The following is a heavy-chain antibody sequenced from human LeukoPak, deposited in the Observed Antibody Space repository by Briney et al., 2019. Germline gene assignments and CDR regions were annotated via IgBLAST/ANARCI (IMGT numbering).Heavy chain of an antibody. Sequence: GGSLRLSCAASGFTFSSYGMTWVRQAPGKGLEWVSYISSSGSTIYYADSVKGRFTISRDNAKNSLYLQMNSLRAEDTAVYYCARGAEYDGNAFDIWGQGTMVTVSS. V-gene: IGHV3-48*04. CDR3: ARGAEYDGNAFDI. CDR1: GFTFSSYG. J-gene: IGHJ3*02. CDR2: ISSSGSTI. D-gene: IGHD2/OR15-2a*01.